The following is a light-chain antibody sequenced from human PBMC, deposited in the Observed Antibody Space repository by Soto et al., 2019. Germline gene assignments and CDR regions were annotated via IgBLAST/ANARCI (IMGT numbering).Light chain of an antibody. Sequence: EIAVSSSRASQSFRGLLAWYQQKPGQAPRLLIYGTSTRATGIPVRFSGSGSGTDFTLTISRPEPADFALYYCPQYCSSGTFGEGTKVDIK. J-gene: IGKJ4*02. CDR1: QSFRGL. V-gene: IGKV3-20*01. CDR3: PQYCSSGT. CDR2: GTS.